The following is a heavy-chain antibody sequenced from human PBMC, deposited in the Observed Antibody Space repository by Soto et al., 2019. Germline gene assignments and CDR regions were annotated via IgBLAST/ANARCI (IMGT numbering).Heavy chain of an antibody. V-gene: IGHV4-31*11. CDR1: GASIGSGGYY. Sequence: TLSLTCAVSGASIGSGGYYWSWIRQHPGKGLEWIGYIYYSGITYYNPSLKSRVTISVDTSKNQFSLKLSSVTAADTAVYYCARSPGYYFDYWGQGTLVTVYS. CDR2: IYYSGIT. CDR3: ARSPGYYFDY. J-gene: IGHJ4*02.